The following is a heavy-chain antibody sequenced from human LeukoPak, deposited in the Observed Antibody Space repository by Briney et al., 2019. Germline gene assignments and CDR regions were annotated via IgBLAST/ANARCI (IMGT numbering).Heavy chain of an antibody. CDR1: GGSISSSGYY. CDR2: IYHSGST. Sequence: PSETLSLTCTVSGGSISSSGYYWNWIRQHPGKGLEWIGYIYHSGSTYYNPSLKSRVIISADTLKNQLSLKLSSVTAADTAVYYCARAELSHRGYHYGMDVWGQGATVTVS. J-gene: IGHJ6*02. V-gene: IGHV4-31*03. D-gene: IGHD1-14*01. CDR3: ARAELSHRGYHYGMDV.